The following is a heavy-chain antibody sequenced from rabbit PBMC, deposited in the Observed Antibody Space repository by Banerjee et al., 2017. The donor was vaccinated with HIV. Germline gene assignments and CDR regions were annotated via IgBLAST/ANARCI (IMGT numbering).Heavy chain of an antibody. D-gene: IGHD1-1*01. CDR3: ARAVAWASGSGYYNL. CDR2: IDGGVSGST. J-gene: IGHJ4*01. V-gene: IGHV1S45*01. Sequence: QEQLEESGGDLVKPEGSLTLTCTASGFSFSNSYWICWVRQAPGKGLEWIACIDGGVSGSTFHARWGKGRFPHPKTPATPGTLQMTSLTAADTATYFCARAVAWASGSGYYNLWGPGTLVTVS. CDR1: GFSFSNSYW.